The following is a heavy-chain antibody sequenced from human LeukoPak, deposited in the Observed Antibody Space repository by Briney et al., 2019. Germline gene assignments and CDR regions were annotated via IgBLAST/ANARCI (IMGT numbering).Heavy chain of an antibody. J-gene: IGHJ4*02. D-gene: IGHD3-22*01. CDR1: GFTFDDYA. CDR3: ARDGYYYDSSDYYYPDY. CDR2: ISWNSGSI. Sequence: SLRLSCAASGFTFDDYAMHWVRQAPGKGLEWVSGISWNSGSIGYADSVKGRFTISRDNAKNSLYLQMNSLRAEDTAVYYCARDGYYYDSSDYYYPDYWGQGTLVTVSS. V-gene: IGHV3-9*01.